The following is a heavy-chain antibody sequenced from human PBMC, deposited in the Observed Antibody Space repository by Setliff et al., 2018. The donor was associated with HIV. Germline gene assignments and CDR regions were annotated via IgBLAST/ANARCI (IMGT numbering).Heavy chain of an antibody. CDR2: IDHSETT. J-gene: IGHJ6*03. CDR3: ARGSGKMVRGVTTGSYYYFMDV. Sequence: SETLSLTCTVSGGSINGHSWSWIRQPPGKVLEWIGYIDHSETTNYNPSLKSRLAISIDTSKTQFSLNLSSVTAADTAVYYCARGSGKMVRGVTTGSYYYFMDVWGKGATVTVSS. V-gene: IGHV4-59*11. D-gene: IGHD3-10*01. CDR1: GGSINGHS.